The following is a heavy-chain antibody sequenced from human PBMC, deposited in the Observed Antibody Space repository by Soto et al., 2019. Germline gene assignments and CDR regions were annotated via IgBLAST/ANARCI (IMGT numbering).Heavy chain of an antibody. D-gene: IGHD3-9*01. V-gene: IGHV3-7*01. J-gene: IGHJ4*02. CDR1: GFTFSSYW. CDR3: ARFGRYFDWLLYGFFDY. CDR2: IKQDGSEK. Sequence: GGSLRLSCAASGFTFSSYWMSWVRQAPGKGLEWVANIKQDGSEKYYVDSVKGRFTISRDNAKNSLYLQMNSLRAEDTAVYYCARFGRYFDWLLYGFFDYWGQGTLVTVSS.